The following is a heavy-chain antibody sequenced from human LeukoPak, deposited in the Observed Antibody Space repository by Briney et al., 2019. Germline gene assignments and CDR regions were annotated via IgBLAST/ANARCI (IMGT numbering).Heavy chain of an antibody. V-gene: IGHV3-7*01. CDR1: GFTFSMYW. Sequence: GGSLRLSCAASGFTFSMYWMSWVRQSPGKGLEWVANIKKDGSAKYYVDSVRGRFTISRDNAKNSLYLQMNSLRAKDTAVYYCAKDGQSPFDPWGQGTLVTVSS. J-gene: IGHJ5*02. CDR2: IKKDGSAK. D-gene: IGHD3/OR15-3a*01. CDR3: AKDGQSPFDP.